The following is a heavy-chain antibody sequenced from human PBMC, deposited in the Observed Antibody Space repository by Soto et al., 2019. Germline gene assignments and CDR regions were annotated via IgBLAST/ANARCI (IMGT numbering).Heavy chain of an antibody. V-gene: IGHV3-23*01. J-gene: IGHJ6*02. CDR2: ISGSGGST. CDR1: GFTFSSYA. Sequence: PGGSLRLSCAASGFTFSSYAMSWVRQAPGKGLEWVSAISGSGGSTYYADSVKGRFTISRDNSKNTLYLQMNSLRAEDTAVYYCAKDQGSIVGATSYYYGMDIWGQGTTVTVSS. CDR3: AKDQGSIVGATSYYYGMDI. D-gene: IGHD1-26*01.